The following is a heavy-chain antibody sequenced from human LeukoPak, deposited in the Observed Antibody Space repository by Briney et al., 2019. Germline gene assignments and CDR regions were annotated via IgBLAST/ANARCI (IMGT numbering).Heavy chain of an antibody. J-gene: IGHJ3*02. CDR3: ARINWGLKAFDI. CDR1: GFTFSSYW. D-gene: IGHD7-27*01. CDR2: IKQDGSEE. Sequence: GGSLRLSCAASGFTFSSYWMSWVRQAPGKGLEWVANIKQDGSEEYCVESVKGRFTISRDNAKNSLFLQMKSLRAEDTAVYYCARINWGLKAFDIWGQGTMVTVSS. V-gene: IGHV3-7*04.